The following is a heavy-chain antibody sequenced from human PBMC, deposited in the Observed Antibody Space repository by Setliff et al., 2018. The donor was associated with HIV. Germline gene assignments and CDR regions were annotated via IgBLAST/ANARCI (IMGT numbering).Heavy chain of an antibody. Sequence: PSETLSLTCTVSGGSISSYYWSWIRQPAGKGLEWIGRIYTSGSTNYNPSLKSRVTMSVDTSKNQFSLKLSSVTAADTAVYYCAMPGHPWGNYYFDYWGQGTLVTVS. J-gene: IGHJ4*02. CDR3: AMPGHPWGNYYFDY. D-gene: IGHD7-27*01. V-gene: IGHV4-4*07. CDR1: GGSISSYY. CDR2: IYTSGST.